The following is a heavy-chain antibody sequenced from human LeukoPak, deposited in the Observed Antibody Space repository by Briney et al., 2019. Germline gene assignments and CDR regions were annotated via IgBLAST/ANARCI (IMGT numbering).Heavy chain of an antibody. CDR3: AREKYYYDSSADY. CDR2: IIPILGIA. J-gene: IGHJ4*02. V-gene: IGHV1-69*04. Sequence: ASVKVSCKASGGTFSSYAISWVRQAPGQGLEWMGRIIPILGIANYAQKFQDRVTITADKSTSAAYMELSSLRSEDTAVYYCAREKYYYDSSADYWGQGTLVAVSS. CDR1: GGTFSSYA. D-gene: IGHD3-22*01.